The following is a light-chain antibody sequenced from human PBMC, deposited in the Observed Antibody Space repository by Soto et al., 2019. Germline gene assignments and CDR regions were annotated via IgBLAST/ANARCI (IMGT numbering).Light chain of an antibody. Sequence: EIVLTQSPGTLSLSPGERATLSCRASQNVSNNYLAWYQQRPGQAPRLLISGASSRATGIPDRFSGSGSGTDFTLTISRLEPEDFAVYYCQKYGGSITFGGGTKVEIK. CDR2: GAS. CDR1: QNVSNNY. CDR3: QKYGGSIT. V-gene: IGKV3-20*01. J-gene: IGKJ4*01.